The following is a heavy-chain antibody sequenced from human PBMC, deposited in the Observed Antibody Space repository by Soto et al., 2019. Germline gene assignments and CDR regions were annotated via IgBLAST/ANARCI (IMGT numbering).Heavy chain of an antibody. CDR3: ARYREGTANDLTFDY. D-gene: IGHD3-3*01. J-gene: IGHJ4*02. CDR2: IWYDGSYK. CDR1: GFRFSSYG. Sequence: GGSLRLSCAASGFRFSSYGMHWVRQAPGKGLEWVAVIWYDGSYKYYADSVKGRFTISRDTSKNTLYLQMNSLRAEDTAVYYFARYREGTANDLTFDYWGQGALVTVSS. V-gene: IGHV3-33*01.